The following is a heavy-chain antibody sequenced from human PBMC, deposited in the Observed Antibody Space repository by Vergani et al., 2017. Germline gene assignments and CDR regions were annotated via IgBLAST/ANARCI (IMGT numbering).Heavy chain of an antibody. J-gene: IGHJ4*01. CDR3: TRSECIGTTCYGHYFDL. Sequence: VELLESGGGLAQPGGSLRVSCSASGFRVTTYYMSWVRQAPGKGLEWVSVIKSDGRTSYAESVRGRFTISRDTSRNAVYLQMNILRVEETGVYYCTRSECIGTTCYGHYFDLWGHGILVTVSS. V-gene: IGHV3-66*02. CDR2: IKSDGRT. CDR1: GFRVTTYY. D-gene: IGHD2/OR15-2a*01.